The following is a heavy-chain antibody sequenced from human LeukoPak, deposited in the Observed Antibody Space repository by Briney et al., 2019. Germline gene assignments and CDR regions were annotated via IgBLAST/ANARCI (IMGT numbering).Heavy chain of an antibody. V-gene: IGHV4-4*02. CDR1: GGSISSTNW. J-gene: IGHJ3*02. Sequence: PSETLSPTCTLSGGSISSTNWWSWVRQPPGKGLEWIGEIYHTGSTNYNPSLKSPVTISVDKSKSQFSLKMSSVTAADTAVYYCARWTTVATPGRTFDIWGQGTMVTVSS. CDR2: IYHTGST. CDR3: ARWTTVATPGRTFDI. D-gene: IGHD4-23*01.